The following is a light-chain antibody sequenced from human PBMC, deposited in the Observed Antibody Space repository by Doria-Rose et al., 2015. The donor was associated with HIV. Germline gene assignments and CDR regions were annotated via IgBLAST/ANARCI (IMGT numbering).Light chain of an antibody. CDR3: QQRNNWPT. Sequence: TRSPTILSVSPGEGATLTCKVSQRVSSYLVWYQQKADQAHRLLIYEASIKSTGIPAMFSGGGSRTDITLTISSLEPEDFAVYYCQQRNNWPTFGGGTKVEIK. J-gene: IGKJ4*01. CDR1: QRVSSY. CDR2: EAS. V-gene: IGKV3-11*01.